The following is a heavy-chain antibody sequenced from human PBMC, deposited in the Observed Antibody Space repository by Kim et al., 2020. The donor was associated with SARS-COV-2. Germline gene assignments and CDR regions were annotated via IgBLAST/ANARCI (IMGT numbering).Heavy chain of an antibody. Sequence: SVKVSCKASGGTFSSYAISWVRQAPGQGLEWMGRIIPILGIANYAQKFQGRVTITADKSTSTAYMELSSLRSEDTAVYYCARDPDPRLPTDHITMVRGVIIYYGMDVWGQGTTVTVS. CDR3: ARDPDPRLPTDHITMVRGVIIYYGMDV. CDR1: GGTFSSYA. CDR2: IIPILGIA. D-gene: IGHD3-10*01. V-gene: IGHV1-69*04. J-gene: IGHJ6*02.